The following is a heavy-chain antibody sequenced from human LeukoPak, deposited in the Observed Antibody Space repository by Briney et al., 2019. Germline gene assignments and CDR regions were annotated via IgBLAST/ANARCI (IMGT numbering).Heavy chain of an antibody. J-gene: IGHJ1*01. CDR3: ARGGERFLEWLLNEYFQH. CDR1: GYSFTSYG. V-gene: IGHV5-51*01. CDR2: IYPGDSDT. D-gene: IGHD3-3*01. Sequence: GESVKLSCKVSGYSFTSYGIGWVRQMPGKRLKWMGIIYPGDSDTRYSPSFLGQVTISADKSISTAYRQWSSLKASEPAMYYCARGGERFLEWLLNEYFQHWGQGTLVTVSS.